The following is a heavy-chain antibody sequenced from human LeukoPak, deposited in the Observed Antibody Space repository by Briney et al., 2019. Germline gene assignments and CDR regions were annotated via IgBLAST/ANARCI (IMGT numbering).Heavy chain of an antibody. J-gene: IGHJ4*02. V-gene: IGHV4-59*01. D-gene: IGHD3-3*01. CDR1: GGSISSYY. CDR2: IYYSGST. CDR3: AREFYDFWSGPFDY. Sequence: SETLSLTCTVSGGSISSYYWSWIRQPPGKGLEWIGYIYYSGSTNYNSSLKSRVTISVDTSKNQFSLKLSSVTAADTAVYYCAREFYDFWSGPFDYWGQGTLVTVSS.